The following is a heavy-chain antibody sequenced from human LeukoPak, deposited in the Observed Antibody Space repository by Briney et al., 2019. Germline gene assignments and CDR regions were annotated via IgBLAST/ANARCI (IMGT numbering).Heavy chain of an antibody. J-gene: IGHJ4*02. D-gene: IGHD6-13*01. CDR2: ISADGGST. V-gene: IGHV3-23*01. CDR1: GFTFTTYV. Sequence: PGGSLRLSCAASGFTFTTYVMSWVRQAPGKGLEWVSTISADGGSTYYTDSVEGRFTISRDNSRNTLYLQMNSLRAEDTAVYYCAKPPPDSSSWLFDYWGQGTLVTVSS. CDR3: AKPPPDSSSWLFDY.